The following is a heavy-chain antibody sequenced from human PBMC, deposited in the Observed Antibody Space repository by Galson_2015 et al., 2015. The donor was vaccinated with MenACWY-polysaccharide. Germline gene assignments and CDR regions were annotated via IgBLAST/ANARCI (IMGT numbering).Heavy chain of an antibody. V-gene: IGHV3-30*04. CDR2: ISFDGQYS. Sequence: SLRLSCAASGFTFSSYEMNWVRQAPGKGLEWVAVISFDGQYSGFADSVWSRFTISRDNSIDTVYLQMNGLRIEDTAVYHCALGRYMGPDADSDPWGQGTLVAVSS. CDR1: GFTFSSYE. D-gene: IGHD6-19*01. CDR3: ALGRYMGPDADSDP. J-gene: IGHJ5*02.